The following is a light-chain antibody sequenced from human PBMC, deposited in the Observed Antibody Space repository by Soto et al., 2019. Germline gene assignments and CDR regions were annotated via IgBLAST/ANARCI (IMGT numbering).Light chain of an antibody. V-gene: IGKV3-20*01. CDR1: QSVSSSY. CDR3: QQYGSSPYT. CDR2: GAS. J-gene: IGKJ2*01. Sequence: EIVLTQSPGTLSLSPGERATLSCRASQSVSSSYLAWYQQKPGQAPRLLIYGASSRATGIPDRFSGSGSGTDFTLTVSRLAAEDFAVYSCQQYGSSPYTFGQGTKLEIK.